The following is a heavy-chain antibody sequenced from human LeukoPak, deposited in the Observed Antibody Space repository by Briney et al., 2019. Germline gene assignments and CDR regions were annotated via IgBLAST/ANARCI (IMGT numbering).Heavy chain of an antibody. J-gene: IGHJ3*02. CDR1: GYTFTGYY. CDR2: MNPNSGNT. Sequence: ASVKVSCKTSGYTFTGYYMHWVRQAPGQGLEWMGWMNPNSGNTGYAQKFQGRVTITRNTSISTAYMELSSLRSEDTAVYYCARGRYGDYDDAFDIWGQGTMVTVSS. V-gene: IGHV1-8*03. CDR3: ARGRYGDYDDAFDI. D-gene: IGHD4-17*01.